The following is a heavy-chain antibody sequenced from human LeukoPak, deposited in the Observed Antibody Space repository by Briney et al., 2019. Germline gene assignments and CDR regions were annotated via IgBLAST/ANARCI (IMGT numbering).Heavy chain of an antibody. D-gene: IGHD3-10*01. CDR1: GYTFTSYG. V-gene: IGHV1-18*01. J-gene: IGHJ4*02. CDR2: ISACNGNT. CDR3: ARDSRDGSGSYPFDY. Sequence: ASVKVSCKASGYTFTSYGISWVRQAPGQGLEWMGWISACNGNTNYAQKLQGRVTMTTDTSTSTAYMELRSLRSDDTAVYYCARDSRDGSGSYPFDYWGQGTLVTVSS.